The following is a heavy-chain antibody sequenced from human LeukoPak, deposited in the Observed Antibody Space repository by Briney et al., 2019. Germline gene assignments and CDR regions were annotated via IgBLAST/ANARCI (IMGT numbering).Heavy chain of an antibody. CDR2: ISSSSSYI. CDR1: GFTFSSYS. J-gene: IGHJ4*02. D-gene: IGHD2-15*01. V-gene: IGHV3-21*04. CDR3: ASQYCSGGSCQYY. Sequence: GGSLRLSCAASGFTFSSYSMDWVRQAPGKGLEWVSSISSSSSYIYYADSVKGRFTISRDNAKNSLYLQMNSLRSEDTAVYYCASQYCSGGSCQYYWGQGTLVTVSS.